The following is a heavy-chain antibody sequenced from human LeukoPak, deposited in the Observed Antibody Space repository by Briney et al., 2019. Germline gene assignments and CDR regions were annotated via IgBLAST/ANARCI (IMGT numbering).Heavy chain of an antibody. CDR2: INHCGST. V-gene: IGHV4-34*01. J-gene: IGHJ5*02. CDR1: GGSFSGYY. CDR3: ARDQPRLWYSSGRTRGARLDP. D-gene: IGHD6-19*01. Sequence: PWETLSLTCAVYGGSFSGYYWRWIRQPLGKGLEWIVEINHCGSTNYNPSLKSRVTISVDTSKNQFSLKLSSATAAGTAVYYCARDQPRLWYSSGRTRGARLDPWGQGTLVTVSS.